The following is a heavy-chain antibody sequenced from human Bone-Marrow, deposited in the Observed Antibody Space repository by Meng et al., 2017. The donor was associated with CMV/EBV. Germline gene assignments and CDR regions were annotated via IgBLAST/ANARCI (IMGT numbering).Heavy chain of an antibody. CDR1: GYAFTVYH. Sequence: ASVKVSCKASGYAFTVYHMHWVRQAPGQGLEWMGIINPSGGSTSYAQKFQGRVTMTTDTSTSTAYMELRSLRSDDTAVYYCARVSRGSSWTTNWFDPWGQGTLVTVSS. J-gene: IGHJ5*02. V-gene: IGHV1-46*01. D-gene: IGHD6-13*01. CDR3: ARVSRGSSWTTNWFDP. CDR2: INPSGGST.